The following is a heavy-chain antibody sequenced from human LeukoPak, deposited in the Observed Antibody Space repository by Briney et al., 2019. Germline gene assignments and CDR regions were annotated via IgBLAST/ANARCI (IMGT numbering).Heavy chain of an antibody. D-gene: IGHD3-10*01. CDR1: GYSISSGYY. Sequence: SETLSLTCTVSGYSISSGYYWGWIRQPPGKGLEWIGSIYHSGSTYYNPSLKSRVTISVDTSKNQFSLKLSSVTAADTAVYYCARRVGSGTYSIFDYWGQGTLVTVSS. CDR3: ARRVGSGTYSIFDY. J-gene: IGHJ4*02. CDR2: IYHSGST. V-gene: IGHV4-38-2*02.